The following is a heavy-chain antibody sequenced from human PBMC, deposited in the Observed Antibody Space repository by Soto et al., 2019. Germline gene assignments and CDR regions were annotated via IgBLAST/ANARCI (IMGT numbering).Heavy chain of an antibody. CDR3: AREEEYCSGGSCYSLYGMDV. CDR2: ISSSGSTI. J-gene: IGHJ6*02. V-gene: IGHV3-11*01. CDR1: GFTFSDYY. D-gene: IGHD2-15*01. Sequence: GGSLRLSCAASGFTFSDYYMTWIRQAPGKGLEWVSYISSSGSTIYYADSVKGRFTISRDNAKNSLYLQMNSLRAEDTAVYYCAREEEYCSGGSCYSLYGMDVWGQGTTVTVSS.